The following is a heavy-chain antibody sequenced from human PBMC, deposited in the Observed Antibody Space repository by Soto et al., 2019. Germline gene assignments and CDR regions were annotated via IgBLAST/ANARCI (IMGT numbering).Heavy chain of an antibody. V-gene: IGHV1-8*01. CDR2: MNPNSGNT. J-gene: IGHJ6*03. D-gene: IGHD6-6*01. CDR3: AREGSSFYYYYMDV. CDR1: GYTFTSYD. Sequence: ASVKVSCKASGYTFTSYDINWVRQATGQGLEWMGWMNPNSGNTGYAQKFQGRVTMTRNTSISTAYMELSSLRSEDTAVYYCAREGSSFYYYYMDVWGKGTTVTVSS.